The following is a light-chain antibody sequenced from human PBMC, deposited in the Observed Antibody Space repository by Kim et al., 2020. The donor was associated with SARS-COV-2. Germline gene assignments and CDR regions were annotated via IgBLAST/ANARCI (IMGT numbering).Light chain of an antibody. CDR3: QQINNHPWT. J-gene: IGKJ1*01. V-gene: IGKV1-9*01. CDR2: RAS. Sequence: DIQLTHSPPFLSAAVRDRVTITCRASQDIGTYLAWYQQMPGKAPKLLIYRASTLQSGVPSRFSGSGSGTEFTLTISTLQPEDFGIYYCQQINNHPWTFGQGTKVGIK. CDR1: QDIGTY.